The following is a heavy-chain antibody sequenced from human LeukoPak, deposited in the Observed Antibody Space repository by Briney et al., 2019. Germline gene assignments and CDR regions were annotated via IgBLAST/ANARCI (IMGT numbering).Heavy chain of an antibody. CDR2: IYYSGSP. V-gene: IGHV4-39*01. CDR3: ARANYVMGDFYYYMDV. J-gene: IGHJ6*03. Sequence: SETLSLTCTVSGGSISISSNYWGWIRQPPGKGLEWIGSIYYSGSPYHSPSLKSRITISVDTSKNQFSLKLSSVTAADTAVYYCARANYVMGDFYYYMDVWGKGTTVTVSS. D-gene: IGHD3-16*01. CDR1: GGSISISSNY.